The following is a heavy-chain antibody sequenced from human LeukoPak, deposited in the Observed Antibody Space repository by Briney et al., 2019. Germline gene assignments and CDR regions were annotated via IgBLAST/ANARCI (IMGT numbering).Heavy chain of an antibody. D-gene: IGHD6-13*01. CDR1: GFTFSVYW. CDR2: IKHDGSEK. V-gene: IGHV3-7*04. CDR3: ARYGSIVAAGTFDY. J-gene: IGHJ4*02. Sequence: GGSLRLSCAASGFTFSVYWMTCVRQAPGKGLEWVANIKHDGSEKYYVDSVKGRFTISRDNAKNSLYLQMNSLRAEDAAVYYCARYGSIVAAGTFDYWGQGTLVTVSS.